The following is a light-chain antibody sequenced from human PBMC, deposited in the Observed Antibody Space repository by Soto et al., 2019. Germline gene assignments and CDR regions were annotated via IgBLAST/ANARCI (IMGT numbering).Light chain of an antibody. CDR2: EVT. CDR1: SSDVGGYNY. CDR3: SSYAGTNNLL. J-gene: IGLJ2*01. Sequence: QSALTQPPSASGSPGQSVTISCTGTSSDVGGYNYVSWYQHHPGKAPTLMIYEVTKRPSGVPDRFSGSKSGNTASLTVSGLQAEDEADYYCSSYAGTNNLLFGGGTQLTVL. V-gene: IGLV2-8*01.